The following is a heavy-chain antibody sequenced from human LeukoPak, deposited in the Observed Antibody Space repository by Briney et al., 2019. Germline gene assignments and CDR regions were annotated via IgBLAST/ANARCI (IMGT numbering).Heavy chain of an antibody. V-gene: IGHV4-59*08. CDR1: GGSISSDY. CDR2: IYYSGST. J-gene: IGHJ2*01. Sequence: SETLSLTCTVSGGSISSDYWSWIRQPPGKGLEWIGYIYYSGSTNCNPSLKSRVAISVDTSKNQFSLRLSSVTAADTAVYYCARLTMLRGVIYGTDWHFGLWGRGTLATVST. D-gene: IGHD3-10*01. CDR3: ARLTMLRGVIYGTDWHFGL.